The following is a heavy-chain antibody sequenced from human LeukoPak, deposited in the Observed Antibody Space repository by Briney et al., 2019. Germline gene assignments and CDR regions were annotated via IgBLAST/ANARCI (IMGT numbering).Heavy chain of an antibody. CDR3: AKLLSPRGYSGYDPTSYCGY. CDR1: GFTFSSYA. D-gene: IGHD5-12*01. J-gene: IGHJ4*02. Sequence: PGGSLRLSCAASGFTFSSYAMSWVRQAPGKGLEWVSAISGSGGSTYYADSVKGRFTISRDNSKNTLYLQMNSLRAEDTAVYYCAKLLSPRGYSGYDPTSYCGYWGQGTLVTVCS. V-gene: IGHV3-23*01. CDR2: ISGSGGST.